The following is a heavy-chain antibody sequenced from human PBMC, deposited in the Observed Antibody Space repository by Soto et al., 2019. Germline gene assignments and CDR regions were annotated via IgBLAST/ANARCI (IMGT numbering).Heavy chain of an antibody. D-gene: IGHD1-1*01. J-gene: IGHJ6*03. CDR2: ILSSSGVI. CDR3: STYLRSFLVATATTYYMDA. V-gene: IGHV3-48*01. Sequence: GGSMRLSCAASGVTFGSYSMNWVRQAPGKGLEWVSFILSSSGVIYYADSVKGRFTISRDNAKNSLYLQMNSMRAEDTAVYSCSTYLRSFLVATATTYYMDALAKRTALTVSS. CDR1: GVTFGSYS.